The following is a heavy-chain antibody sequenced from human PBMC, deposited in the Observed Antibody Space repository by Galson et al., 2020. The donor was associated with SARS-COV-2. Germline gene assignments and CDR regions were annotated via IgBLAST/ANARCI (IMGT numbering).Heavy chain of an antibody. J-gene: IGHJ5*02. CDR2: IYYSGST. CDR1: GCSIGRYY. V-gene: IGHV4-59*01. D-gene: IGHD2-2*01. CDR3: ARSPGPAAYFDP. Sequence: SETLSLTCTVSGCSIGRYYLSCIRQPPGKGLEWVGHIYYSGSTNYNPSPKSRVTISVDTSKSQISLKLSSVTAAETAVYYCARSPGPAAYFDPWGQGTLVTVPS.